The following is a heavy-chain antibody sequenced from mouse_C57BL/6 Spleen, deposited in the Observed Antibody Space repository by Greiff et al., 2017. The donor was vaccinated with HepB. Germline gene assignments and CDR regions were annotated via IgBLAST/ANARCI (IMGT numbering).Heavy chain of an antibody. V-gene: IGHV1-50*01. CDR2: IDPSDSYT. Sequence: VQLQQPGAELVKPGASVKLSCKASGYTFTSYWMQWVKQRPGQGLEWIGEIDPSDSYTNYNQKFKGKATLTVDTSSSTAYMQLSSLTSEDSAVYYCAIYYSNYYYAMDYWGQGTSVTVSS. CDR1: GYTFTSYW. CDR3: AIYYSNYYYAMDY. D-gene: IGHD2-5*01. J-gene: IGHJ4*01.